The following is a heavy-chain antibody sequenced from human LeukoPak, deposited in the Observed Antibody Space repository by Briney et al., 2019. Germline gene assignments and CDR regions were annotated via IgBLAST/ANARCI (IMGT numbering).Heavy chain of an antibody. V-gene: IGHV4-39*07. CDR3: ARDLAGTYGPY. Sequence: SETLSLTCTVSGGSISSSSYYWGWIRQPPGKGLEWIGRIYSSGSTNYNPSLKSRVTMSVDTSKNQFSLKLTSVTAADTAVYYCARDLAGTYGPYWGQGTLVTVSS. D-gene: IGHD6-19*01. J-gene: IGHJ4*02. CDR2: IYSSGST. CDR1: GGSISSSSYY.